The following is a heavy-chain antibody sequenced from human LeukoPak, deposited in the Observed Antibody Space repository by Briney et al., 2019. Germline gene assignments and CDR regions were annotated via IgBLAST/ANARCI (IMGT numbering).Heavy chain of an antibody. D-gene: IGHD4-17*01. CDR3: ARGHYGDSSGYMDV. J-gene: IGHJ6*03. CDR2: ISSSTRTT. Sequence: GGSLRLSCAASGFTLSTSKMNWVRQAPGKGLEWGSHISSSTRTTYYADSVKGRFTISRDNAQNSLYLQMNSLRAEDTALYYCARGHYGDSSGYMDVWGKGTTVTVSS. V-gene: IGHV3-48*01. CDR1: GFTLSTSK.